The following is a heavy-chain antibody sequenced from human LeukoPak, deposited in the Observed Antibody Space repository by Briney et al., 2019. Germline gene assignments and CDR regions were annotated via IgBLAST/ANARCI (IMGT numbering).Heavy chain of an antibody. J-gene: IGHJ4*02. CDR1: GGTFSSYA. CDR2: IIPIFGTA. D-gene: IGHD4-17*01. V-gene: IGHV1-69*13. CDR3: ALNIVYGDPFDY. Sequence: SVKVSCKASGGTFSSYAISWVRQAPGQGLEWMGGIIPIFGTANYAQKFQGRVTITADESTSTAYMELSSLRSEDTVVYHCALNIVYGDPFDYWGQGTLVTVSS.